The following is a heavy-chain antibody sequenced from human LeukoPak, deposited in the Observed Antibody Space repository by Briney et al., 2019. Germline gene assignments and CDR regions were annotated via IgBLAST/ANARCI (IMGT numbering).Heavy chain of an antibody. CDR3: ARGRYYHSTDLHAFDV. J-gene: IGHJ3*01. V-gene: IGHV4-61*02. Sequence: SETLSLTCTVSGVSISTGDSISRYHWIWIWQPAGKGLEWIGRVYTSGNTNYNPSLKSRVTMSVDTSKNQFSLKLSSLTAADTAVYYCARGRYYHSTDLHAFDVWGQGTMVTVSS. D-gene: IGHD3-22*01. CDR2: VYTSGNT. CDR1: GVSISTGDSISRYH.